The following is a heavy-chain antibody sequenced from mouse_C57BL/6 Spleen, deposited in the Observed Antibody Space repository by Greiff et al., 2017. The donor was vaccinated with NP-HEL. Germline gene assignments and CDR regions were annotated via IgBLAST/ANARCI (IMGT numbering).Heavy chain of an antibody. J-gene: IGHJ3*01. CDR1: GYTFTSYW. Sequence: VQLQQPGAELVKPGASVKLSCKASGYTFTSYWMQWVKQRPGQGLEWIGEIDPSDSYTNYNQKFKGKATLTVDTSSSTAYMQLSSLTSEDSAVYYCARGALDGSSYWGQGTLVTVSA. V-gene: IGHV1-50*01. CDR3: ARGALDGSSY. D-gene: IGHD1-1*01. CDR2: IDPSDSYT.